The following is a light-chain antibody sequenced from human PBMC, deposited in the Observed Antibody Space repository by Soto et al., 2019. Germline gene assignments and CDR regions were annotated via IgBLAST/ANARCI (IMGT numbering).Light chain of an antibody. CDR1: QSVSSY. Sequence: EIVLTQSPATLSLSPGERATLSCGASQSVSSYLAWYQQKPGQAPRLLIYDASNRATGIPARFSGSGSGTEFTLTISSLQSEDFAVYFCQQYYDWPRTFGQGTKV. J-gene: IGKJ1*01. V-gene: IGKV3-11*01. CDR2: DAS. CDR3: QQYYDWPRT.